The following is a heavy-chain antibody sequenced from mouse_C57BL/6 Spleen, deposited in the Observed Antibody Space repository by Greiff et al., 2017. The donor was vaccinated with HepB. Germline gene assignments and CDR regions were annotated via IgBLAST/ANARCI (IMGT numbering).Heavy chain of an antibody. V-gene: IGHV5-17*01. CDR3: ASLYGSSYWYFDV. J-gene: IGHJ1*03. CDR2: ISSGSSTI. D-gene: IGHD1-1*01. CDR1: GFTFSDYG. Sequence: EVQLVESGGGLVKPGGSLKLSCAASGFTFSDYGMHWVRQAPEKGLEWVAYISSGSSTIYYADTVKGRFTISRDNAKNTLFLQMTSLRSEDTAMYYCASLYGSSYWYFDVWGTGTTVTVSS.